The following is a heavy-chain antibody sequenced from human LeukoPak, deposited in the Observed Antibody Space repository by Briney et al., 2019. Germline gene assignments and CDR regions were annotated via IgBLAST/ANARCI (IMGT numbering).Heavy chain of an antibody. CDR1: GFTFNRYN. Sequence: GSLRLSCAASGFTFNRYNMNWVRQPPGKGLEWIGEINHSGSTNYNPSLKSRVTISVDTSKNQLSLKLTSVTAADTAVYYCARRPYSSGNYKGAFDIWGQGTMVTASS. CDR2: INHSGST. D-gene: IGHD3-10*01. CDR3: ARRPYSSGNYKGAFDI. V-gene: IGHV4-34*01. J-gene: IGHJ3*02.